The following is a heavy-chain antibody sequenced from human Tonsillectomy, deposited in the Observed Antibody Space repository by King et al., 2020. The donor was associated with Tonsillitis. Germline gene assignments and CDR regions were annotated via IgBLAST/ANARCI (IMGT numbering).Heavy chain of an antibody. J-gene: IGHJ4*02. D-gene: IGHD3-10*01. CDR3: ARGGRGRADY. CDR2: INHSGTT. Sequence: VQLQQWGAGLLKPSETLSLTCAVYGGSFSDYYWTWIRQPPGKGLEWIGEINHSGTTNYNPSLKSRVTISVDTSKNQFSLKLRSVTAADTAVYYCARGGRGRADYWGQGTLVTVSS. CDR1: GGSFSDYY. V-gene: IGHV4-34*01.